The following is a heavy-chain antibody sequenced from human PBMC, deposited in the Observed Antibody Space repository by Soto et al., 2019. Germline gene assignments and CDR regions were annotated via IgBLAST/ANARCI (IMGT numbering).Heavy chain of an antibody. CDR3: AKDNYGSGSYFLY. V-gene: IGHV3-30*18. Sequence: QVQLVESGGGVVQPGRSLRLSCAASGFTFSSYGMHWVRQAPGKGLEWVAVISYDGSNKYYADSVKGRFTISRDNSKNTLYLQMNSLRAEDTAVYYCAKDNYGSGSYFLYWGQGTLVTVSS. J-gene: IGHJ4*02. CDR1: GFTFSSYG. CDR2: ISYDGSNK. D-gene: IGHD3-10*01.